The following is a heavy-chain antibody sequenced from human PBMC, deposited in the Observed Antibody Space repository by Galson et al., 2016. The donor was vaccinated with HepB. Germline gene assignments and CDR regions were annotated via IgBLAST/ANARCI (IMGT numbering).Heavy chain of an antibody. Sequence: SLRLSCAASGFAFSSSGMSWVRHTPGRGLECLSGITGRGDTTHYADSVRGRFTISRDNSKTTLYLYMNSLRAGDTAVYYCGKHGGFDYWGQGALVTVSS. CDR1: GFAFSSSG. J-gene: IGHJ4*02. CDR3: GKHGGFDY. D-gene: IGHD3-16*01. CDR2: ITGRGDTT. V-gene: IGHV3-23*01.